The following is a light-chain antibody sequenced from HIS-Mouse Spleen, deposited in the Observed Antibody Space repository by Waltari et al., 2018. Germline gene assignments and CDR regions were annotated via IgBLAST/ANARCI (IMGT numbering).Light chain of an antibody. J-gene: IGLJ2*01. CDR2: RNN. V-gene: IGLV1-47*01. Sequence: QSVLTQPPSASGTPGQRVTISCSGSSSNIARNYVSWYQQLPGTAPKLLIYRNNQRPSGVPDRFSGSKSGTSASLAISGLRSEDEADYYCAAWDDSLSGVFGGGTKLTVL. CDR3: AAWDDSLSGV. CDR1: SSNIARNY.